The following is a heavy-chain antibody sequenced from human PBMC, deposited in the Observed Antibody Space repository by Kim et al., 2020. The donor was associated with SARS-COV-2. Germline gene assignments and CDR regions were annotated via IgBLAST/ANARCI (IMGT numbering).Heavy chain of an antibody. D-gene: IGHD2-8*01. V-gene: IGHV3-23*01. Sequence: GGSLRLSCAASGFTFSNYGMSWVRQAPGKGLEWVSVITVSGSRGNTYYADSVKGRFTISRDNSKNTLYLQMNSLRAEDTAVYYCAKDCTRWAFDIWGQGTMVTVSS. CDR1: GFTFSNYG. CDR2: ITVSGSRGNT. CDR3: AKDCTRWAFDI. J-gene: IGHJ3*02.